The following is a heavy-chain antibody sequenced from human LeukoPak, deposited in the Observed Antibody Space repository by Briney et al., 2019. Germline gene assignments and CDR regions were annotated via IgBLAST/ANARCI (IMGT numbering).Heavy chain of an antibody. CDR2: TSYDGSDK. V-gene: IGHV3-30*04. CDR3: ASSPPGVSYYYMDF. Sequence: GGSLRLSCAASGFTFNNYAIHWVRQAPGKGLEWVAGTSYDGSDKYYADSVKGRFTISRDKSKNTLYLQMNSLRADDTVVYYCASSPPGVSYYYMDFWGKGTTVTVS. CDR1: GFTFNNYA. D-gene: IGHD3-16*01. J-gene: IGHJ6*03.